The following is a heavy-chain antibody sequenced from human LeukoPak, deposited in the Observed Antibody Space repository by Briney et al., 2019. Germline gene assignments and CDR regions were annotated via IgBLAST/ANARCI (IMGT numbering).Heavy chain of an antibody. J-gene: IGHJ4*02. CDR2: ITGNGDYT. V-gene: IGHV3-23*01. CDR3: AKRSGINYGYFDS. Sequence: GGSLRLSCAASRFTFSNYAMSWVRQAPGKGLEWVSAITGNGDYTDYADSVKGRFTISRDNSKNTAYLQMNSLRSEDTAVYYCAKRSGINYGYFDSWGQGTLVTVSS. D-gene: IGHD1-26*01. CDR1: RFTFSNYA.